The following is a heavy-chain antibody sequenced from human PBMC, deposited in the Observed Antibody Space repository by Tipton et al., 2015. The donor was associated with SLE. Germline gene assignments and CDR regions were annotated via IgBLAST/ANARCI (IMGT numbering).Heavy chain of an antibody. CDR3: AKDTAYSGSYYFWNY. CDR1: GFTFRSYW. Sequence: SLRLSCAASGFTFRSYWMSWVRQAPGKGLEWVSAISGYGDTTYYADSVKGRFTISRDNAKNTVFLQMNSLRVDDTAMYYCAKDTAYSGSYYFWNYWGQGMLVTVSS. V-gene: IGHV3-23*01. CDR2: ISGYGDTT. J-gene: IGHJ4*02. D-gene: IGHD1-26*01.